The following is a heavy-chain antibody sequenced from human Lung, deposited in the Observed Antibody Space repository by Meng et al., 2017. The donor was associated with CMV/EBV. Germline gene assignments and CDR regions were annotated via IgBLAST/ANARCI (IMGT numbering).Heavy chain of an antibody. D-gene: IGHD6-13*01. Sequence: GGSLRPXCKGSGYSFTSYWIGWVSQMPGKGMEWMGIIYPGDSDTRYSPSFQGQVAISADKSISTAYLQWSSLKAPDTAMYYCARHRSKAAAGTPWGQGTRVTVAS. CDR2: IYPGDSDT. CDR3: ARHRSKAAAGTP. J-gene: IGHJ4*02. CDR1: GYSFTSYW. V-gene: IGHV5-51*01.